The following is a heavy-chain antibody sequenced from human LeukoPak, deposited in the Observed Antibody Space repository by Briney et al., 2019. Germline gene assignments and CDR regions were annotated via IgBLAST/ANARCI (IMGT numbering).Heavy chain of an antibody. CDR3: ARAHRWMSKDY. CDR2: ISWNSGSI. D-gene: IGHD2-2*03. Sequence: GGSLRLSCAASGFTFDDYAMHWVRQAPGKGLEWVSGISWNSGSIGYADSVKGRFTISRDNAKNSLYLQMNSLRAEDTAVYYCARAHRWMSKDYWGQGTLVTVSS. CDR1: GFTFDDYA. V-gene: IGHV3-9*01. J-gene: IGHJ4*02.